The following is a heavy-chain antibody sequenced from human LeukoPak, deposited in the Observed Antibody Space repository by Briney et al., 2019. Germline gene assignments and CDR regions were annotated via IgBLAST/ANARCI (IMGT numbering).Heavy chain of an antibody. D-gene: IGHD1-26*01. CDR1: GFTFSSYS. Sequence: AGGSLRLSCAASGFTFSSYSMNWVRQAPGKGLEWVSSISSSSYIYYADSVKGRFTISRDNAKNSLYLQMNSLRAEDTAVYYCVRDGVGAPPFDYWGQGVLVTVSS. CDR2: ISSSSYI. J-gene: IGHJ4*02. V-gene: IGHV3-21*01. CDR3: VRDGVGAPPFDY.